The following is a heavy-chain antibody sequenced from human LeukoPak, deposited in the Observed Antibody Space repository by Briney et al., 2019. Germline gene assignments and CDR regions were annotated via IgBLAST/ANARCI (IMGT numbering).Heavy chain of an antibody. CDR1: GGSFSGYY. D-gene: IGHD3-22*01. CDR3: ARGYDRDAFDI. V-gene: IGHV4-34*01. CDR2: INHSGST. Sequence: PSETLSLTCAVYGGSFSGYYWSWIRQPPGKGLEWIGEINHSGSTNYNPSLKSRVTISVDTSKNQFSLKLSSVTAADTAVYYCARGYDRDAFDIWGQGTMVTVSS. J-gene: IGHJ3*02.